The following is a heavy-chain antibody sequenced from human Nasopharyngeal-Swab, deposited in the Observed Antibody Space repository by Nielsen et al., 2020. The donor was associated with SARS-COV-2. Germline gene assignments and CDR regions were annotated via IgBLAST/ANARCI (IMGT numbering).Heavy chain of an antibody. CDR1: GGSVSSGSYY. CDR3: ARDIGAAALAPWRGYYGMDV. J-gene: IGHJ6*02. Sequence: SETLSLTCTVSGGSVSSGSYYWSWIRQPPGKGLEWIGHMYYSGSTNYNPSLKSRVTISVDTSKNQFSLKLSSVTAADTAVYYCARDIGAAALAPWRGYYGMDVWGQGTTVTVSS. V-gene: IGHV4-61*01. D-gene: IGHD3-10*01. CDR2: MYYSGST.